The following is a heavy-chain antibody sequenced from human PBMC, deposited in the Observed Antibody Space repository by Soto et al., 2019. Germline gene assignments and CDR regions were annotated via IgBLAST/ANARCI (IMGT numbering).Heavy chain of an antibody. CDR1: VYTLISYG. V-gene: IGHV1-18*01. CDR2: ISGYNGDT. D-gene: IGHD3-9*01. Sequence: ASVKVSCKASVYTLISYGSSWVRQAPGKGLEWMGWISGYNGDTNYAQKFQGRVTITTDESTSTAYMDLSSLSSVTAADTAVYYCARDIVYYDILTGYYGGDYYYYGMDVWGQGTTVTVSS. J-gene: IGHJ6*02. CDR3: ARDIVYYDILTGYYGGDYYYYGMDV.